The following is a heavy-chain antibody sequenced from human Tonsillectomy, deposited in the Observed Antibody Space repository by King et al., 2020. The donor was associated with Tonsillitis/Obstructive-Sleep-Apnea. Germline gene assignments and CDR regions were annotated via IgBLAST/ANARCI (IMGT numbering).Heavy chain of an antibody. CDR1: EGTLSSYA. CDR2: IIPTFVPA. CDR3: ARLYELDVGYFDL. Sequence: VQLVQSGAEVKKPGSSVRFSCKASEGTLSSYAISGVHQPPDQGLEGMGGIIPTFVPANYAQKSQGRVTITADESTGTAYMELSSLRSEDTAVYSCARLYELDVGYFDLWGRGTLVTVSS. D-gene: IGHD1-1*01. J-gene: IGHJ2*01. V-gene: IGHV1-69*12.